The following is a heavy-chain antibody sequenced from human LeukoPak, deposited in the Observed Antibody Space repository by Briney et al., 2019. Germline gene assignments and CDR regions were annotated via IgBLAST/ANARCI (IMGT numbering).Heavy chain of an antibody. D-gene: IGHD6-19*01. CDR1: GFIFSSYG. CDR3: VKSVQGGWLGNYLDY. CDR2: ISYYGGRK. V-gene: IGHV3-30*18. J-gene: IGHJ4*02. Sequence: PGGSLRLSCAASGFIFSSYGMHWVRQAPGKGLEGVAVISYYGGRKYYADSMKGRFTISRDNSKDTLHLQMNSLRADDTAVYYCVKSVQGGWLGNYLDYWGQGALVTVSS.